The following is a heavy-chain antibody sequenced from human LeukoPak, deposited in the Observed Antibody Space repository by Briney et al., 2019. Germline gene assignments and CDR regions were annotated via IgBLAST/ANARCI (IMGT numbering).Heavy chain of an antibody. V-gene: IGHV5-51*01. CDR3: ARGPIYYDILTGYYPTGGSFDY. CDR2: IYPGDSDT. J-gene: IGHJ4*02. CDR1: GYSFTSYW. Sequence: GESLKISRKGSGYSFTSYWIGWVRQMPGKGLEWMGIIYPGDSDTRYSPSFQGQVTISADKSISTAYLQWSSLKASDTAMYYCARGPIYYDILTGYYPTGGSFDYWGQGTLVTVSS. D-gene: IGHD3-9*01.